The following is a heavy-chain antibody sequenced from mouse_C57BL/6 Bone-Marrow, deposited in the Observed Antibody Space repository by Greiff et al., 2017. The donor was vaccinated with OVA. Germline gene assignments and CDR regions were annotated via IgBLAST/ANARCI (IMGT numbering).Heavy chain of an antibody. J-gene: IGHJ1*03. CDR3: AREEDYDGSRDWYFDV. D-gene: IGHD1-1*01. V-gene: IGHV1-26*01. Sequence: EVQLQQSGPELVKPGASVKISCKASGYTFTDYYMNWVKQSHGKSLEWIGDINPNNGGTSYNQKFKGKATLTVDKSSSTAYMELRSRTSEDSAVYYCAREEDYDGSRDWYFDVWGTGSTVTVSS. CDR1: GYTFTDYY. CDR2: INPNNGGT.